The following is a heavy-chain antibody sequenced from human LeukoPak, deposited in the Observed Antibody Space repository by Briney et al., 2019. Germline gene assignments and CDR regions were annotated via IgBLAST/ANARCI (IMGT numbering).Heavy chain of an antibody. V-gene: IGHV4-39*01. CDR1: GGSISSGDYY. Sequence: KPSGTLSLTCAVSGGSISSGDYYWGWIRQPPGKGLEWMGSTYYSGSTYYNPSLKSRVTISVDTSKNQFSLKLSSVTAADTAVYYCARHIGIVVVRSYYMDVWGKGTTVTVSS. CDR3: ARHIGIVVVRSYYMDV. CDR2: TYYSGST. J-gene: IGHJ6*03. D-gene: IGHD2-2*01.